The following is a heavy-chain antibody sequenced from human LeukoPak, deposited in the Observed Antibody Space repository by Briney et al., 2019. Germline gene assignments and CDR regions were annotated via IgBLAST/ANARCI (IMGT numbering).Heavy chain of an antibody. D-gene: IGHD6-13*01. CDR3: ARDGKIAAVGAGDY. Sequence: ASVKVSCKASGYTFTDYYMHWVRQAPGQGLEWMGWINPDSGGTNYAQKFQGWVTMTRDTSISTAYMELSRLRSDDTAVYYCARDGKIAAVGAGDYWGQGTLVTVSS. CDR2: INPDSGGT. J-gene: IGHJ4*02. V-gene: IGHV1-2*04. CDR1: GYTFTDYY.